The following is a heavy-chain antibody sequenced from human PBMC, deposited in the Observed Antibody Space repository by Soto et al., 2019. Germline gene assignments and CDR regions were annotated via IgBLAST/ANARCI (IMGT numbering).Heavy chain of an antibody. D-gene: IGHD6-13*01. CDR3: ARDRIGYSSSWDAFDI. CDR2: ISSSSSYI. Sequence: GGSLRLSCAASGFTFSSYSMNWVRQAPGKGLEWVSSISSSSSYIYYADSVKGRFTISRDNAKNSLYLQMNSLRAEDTAVYYCARDRIGYSSSWDAFDIWGQGTMVTVSS. J-gene: IGHJ3*02. V-gene: IGHV3-21*01. CDR1: GFTFSSYS.